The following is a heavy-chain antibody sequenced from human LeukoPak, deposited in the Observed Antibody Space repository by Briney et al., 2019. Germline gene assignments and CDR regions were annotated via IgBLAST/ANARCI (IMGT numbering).Heavy chain of an antibody. CDR1: GGSFSGYY. CDR3: ARDLTLWFGEENWFDP. Sequence: SETLSLTCAVYGGSFSGYYWSWIRQPPGKGLEWIGYIYYSGSTNYNPSLKSRVTISVDTSKNQFSLKLSSVTAADTAVYYCARDLTLWFGEENWFDPWGQGTLVTVSS. D-gene: IGHD3-10*01. V-gene: IGHV4-59*01. CDR2: IYYSGST. J-gene: IGHJ5*02.